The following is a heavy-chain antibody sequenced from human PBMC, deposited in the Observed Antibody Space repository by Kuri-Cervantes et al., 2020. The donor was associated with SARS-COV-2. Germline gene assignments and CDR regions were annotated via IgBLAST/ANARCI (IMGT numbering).Heavy chain of an antibody. CDR3: ARDSREYCSSTSCSWFDP. D-gene: IGHD2-2*01. Sequence: GESLKIPCAASGFTFSSYAMHWVRQAPGKGLEYVSDISSNGGSTYYANSVKGRFTISRDNSMNTLYLHMGSLRAEDMAVYYCARDSREYCSSTSCSWFDPWGQGTLVTVSS. J-gene: IGHJ5*02. CDR2: ISSNGGST. CDR1: GFTFSSYA. V-gene: IGHV3-64*01.